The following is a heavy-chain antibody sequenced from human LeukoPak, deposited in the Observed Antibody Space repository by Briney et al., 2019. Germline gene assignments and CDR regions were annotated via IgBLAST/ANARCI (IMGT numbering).Heavy chain of an antibody. J-gene: IGHJ6*02. Sequence: PSETLSLTCAVSGGSISSGGYSWSWIRQPPGKGLEWIGYIYHSGSTYYNPSLKSRVTISVDRSKNQFSLKLSSVTAADTAVYYCARGYFDWNRNYGMDVWGQGTTVTVSS. CDR1: GGSISSGGYS. V-gene: IGHV4-30-2*01. CDR3: ARGYFDWNRNYGMDV. CDR2: IYHSGST. D-gene: IGHD3-9*01.